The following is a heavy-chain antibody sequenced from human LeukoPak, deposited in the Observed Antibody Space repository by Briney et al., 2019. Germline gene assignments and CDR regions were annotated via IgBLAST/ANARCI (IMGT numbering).Heavy chain of an antibody. Sequence: GASVKVSCKASGYTSTSYYMHWVRQAPGQGLEWMGIINPSGGSTSYAQKFQGRVTMTRDTSTSTVYMELSSLRSEDTAVYYCARDTTNNWNYGPGAFDIWGQGTMVTVSS. V-gene: IGHV1-46*01. CDR2: INPSGGST. CDR3: ARDTTNNWNYGPGAFDI. D-gene: IGHD1-7*01. J-gene: IGHJ3*02. CDR1: GYTSTSYY.